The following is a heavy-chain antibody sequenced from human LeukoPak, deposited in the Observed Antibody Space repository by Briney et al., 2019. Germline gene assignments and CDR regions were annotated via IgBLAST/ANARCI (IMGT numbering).Heavy chain of an antibody. CDR2: ISSSGSTI. CDR1: GFTFSDYY. V-gene: IGHV3-11*01. J-gene: IGHJ6*03. D-gene: IGHD6-13*01. Sequence: GGSLRLSCAASGFTFSDYYMSWIRQAPGKGLEWVSYISSSGSTIYYADSVKGRFTISRDNAKNSLYLQMNSLRAEDTAVYYCAWPDSSSWSFYYYYYMDVWGKGTTVTLSS. CDR3: AWPDSSSWSFYYYYYMDV.